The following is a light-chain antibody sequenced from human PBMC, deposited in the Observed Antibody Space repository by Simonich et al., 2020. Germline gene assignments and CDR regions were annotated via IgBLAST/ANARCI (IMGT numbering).Light chain of an antibody. Sequence: QSALTQPASVSGSPGQSITISCTGTSSDVGGYNYVSWYQQHPGKAPKLMIYDVSYRPSGVSNRVSGSKSGNTASLTISGLKAEDEADYYCSSYTSSSTLGVVFGGGTKLTVL. V-gene: IGLV2-14*03. CDR2: DVS. J-gene: IGLJ2*01. CDR1: SSDVGGYNY. CDR3: SSYTSSSTLGVV.